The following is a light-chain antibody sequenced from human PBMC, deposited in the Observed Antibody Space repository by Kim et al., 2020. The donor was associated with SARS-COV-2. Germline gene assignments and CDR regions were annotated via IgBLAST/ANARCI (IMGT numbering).Light chain of an antibody. CDR3: QQYNSAPYN. J-gene: IGKJ2*01. V-gene: IGKV1-5*03. Sequence: SASVGDRVTITFRASQSFTMWLAWHQQKPGKAPKLLIYKASPLQRGVPSRFSGSGSGTNFSLTISSLQPDDLATYYCQQYNSAPYNFGQGTKLEIK. CDR1: QSFTMW. CDR2: KAS.